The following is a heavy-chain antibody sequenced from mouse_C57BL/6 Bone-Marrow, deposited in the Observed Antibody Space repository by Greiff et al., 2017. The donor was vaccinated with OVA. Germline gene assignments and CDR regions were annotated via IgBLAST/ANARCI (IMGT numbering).Heavy chain of an antibody. D-gene: IGHD1-1*01. CDR3: ASYYGSSYVRVY. J-gene: IGHJ2*01. Sequence: VQLQQPGAELVRPGTSVKLSCKASGYTFTSYWMHWVKQRPGQGLEWIGVIDPSDSYTNYNQKFKGKATLTVYTSSSTAYMQLSSLTSKDSAVYYCASYYGSSYVRVYWGQGTTLTVSS. V-gene: IGHV1-59*01. CDR1: GYTFTSYW. CDR2: IDPSDSYT.